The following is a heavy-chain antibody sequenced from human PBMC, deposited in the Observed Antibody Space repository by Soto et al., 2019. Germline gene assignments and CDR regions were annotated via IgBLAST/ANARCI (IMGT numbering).Heavy chain of an antibody. CDR2: ISSGSSDT. J-gene: IGHJ4*02. CDR3: ARVAY. V-gene: IGHV3-21*01. CDR1: GFTFSRVS. Sequence: GGSLRLSCEASGFTFSRVSMNWVRQAPGKGLEWVASISSGSSDTWYADSVKGRFIISRDNAQHYLFLHMNTLRPEGRAMYYCARVAYWGPGTQVTVSS.